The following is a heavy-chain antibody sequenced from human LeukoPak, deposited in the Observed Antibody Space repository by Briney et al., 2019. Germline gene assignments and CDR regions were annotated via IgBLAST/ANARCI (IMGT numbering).Heavy chain of an antibody. Sequence: ASVKVSCKASGYTFTSYYMHWVRQAPGQGLEWMGIINPSGGSTSYAQKFQGRVTMTRGTSTSTVYMELSSLRSEDMAVYYCASAATLHIGFDPWGQGTLVTVSS. J-gene: IGHJ5*02. V-gene: IGHV1-46*01. CDR2: INPSGGST. CDR1: GYTFTSYY. CDR3: ASAATLHIGFDP. D-gene: IGHD5-24*01.